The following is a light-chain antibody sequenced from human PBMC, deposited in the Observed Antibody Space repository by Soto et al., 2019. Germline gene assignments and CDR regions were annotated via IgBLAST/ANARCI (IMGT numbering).Light chain of an antibody. CDR1: QSVDSSY. CDR2: GAS. J-gene: IGKJ1*01. Sequence: PWERATLSCRASQSVDSSYLAWYQQKPGQAPRLLIFGASSRATGIPDRFSGSGSGTDFTLTISRLEPEDFAVYYCQQYGSSPPTFGQGTKVDIK. V-gene: IGKV3-20*01. CDR3: QQYGSSPPT.